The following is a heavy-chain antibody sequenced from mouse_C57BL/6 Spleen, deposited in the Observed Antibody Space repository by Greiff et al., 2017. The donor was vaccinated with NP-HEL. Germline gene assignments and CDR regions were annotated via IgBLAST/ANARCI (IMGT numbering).Heavy chain of an antibody. CDR3: ARSTAQATPFAY. J-gene: IGHJ3*01. Sequence: VHVKQSGPELVKPGASVKISCKASGYSFTGYYMNWVKQSPEKSLEWIGEINPSTGGTTYNQKFKAKATLTVDKSSSTAYMQLKSLTSEDSAVYYCARSTAQATPFAYWGQGTLVTVSA. CDR1: GYSFTGYY. CDR2: INPSTGGT. V-gene: IGHV1-42*01. D-gene: IGHD3-2*02.